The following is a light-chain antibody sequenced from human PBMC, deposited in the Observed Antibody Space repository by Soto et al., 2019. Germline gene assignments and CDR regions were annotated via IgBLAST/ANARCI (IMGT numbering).Light chain of an antibody. J-gene: IGKJ1*01. V-gene: IGKV3-11*01. Sequence: EIVLTQSPATLSLSPGERATLLRTDSQSVTKYLAWYQQKPGQAPRLLIYDDSNRATGIPARFSGSGSGTDFTLTISSLEPEAFAVYSCKQRSNWPLTFGKGTKVDIK. CDR1: QSVTKY. CDR2: DDS. CDR3: KQRSNWPLT.